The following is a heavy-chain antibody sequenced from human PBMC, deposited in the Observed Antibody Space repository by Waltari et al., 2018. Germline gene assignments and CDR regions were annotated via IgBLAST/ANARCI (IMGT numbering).Heavy chain of an antibody. D-gene: IGHD2-2*01. Sequence: QVQLQESGPGLVKPSETLYLTCTVSGGSISSYYWSWLRQPPGKGLEWIGYIYYSGSTNYTLSRKSRVTRSVDTSKNQFSLKLSSVTAADTAVYYCARVNCSSTSCYGPNWFDPWGQGTLVTVSS. J-gene: IGHJ5*02. V-gene: IGHV4-59*01. CDR1: GGSISSYY. CDR3: ARVNCSSTSCYGPNWFDP. CDR2: IYYSGST.